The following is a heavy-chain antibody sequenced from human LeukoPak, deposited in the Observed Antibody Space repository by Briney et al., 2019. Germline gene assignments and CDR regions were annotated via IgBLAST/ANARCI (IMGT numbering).Heavy chain of an antibody. CDR3: AKDKGTVRLNVVVTAIPRGAFDI. J-gene: IGHJ3*02. D-gene: IGHD2-21*02. CDR1: GFTFSSYW. V-gene: IGHV3-7*03. Sequence: TGGSLRLSCAASGFTFSSYWMSWVRQAPGKGLEWVANIKQDGSEKYYVDSVKGRFTISRDNSKNTLYLQMNSLRAEDTAVYYCAKDKGTVRLNVVVTAIPRGAFDIWGQGTMVTVSS. CDR2: IKQDGSEK.